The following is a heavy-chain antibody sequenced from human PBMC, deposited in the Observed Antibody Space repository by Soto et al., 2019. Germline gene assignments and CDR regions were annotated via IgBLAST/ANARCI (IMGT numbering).Heavy chain of an antibody. J-gene: IGHJ6*03. D-gene: IGHD3-3*01. CDR3: AKEPHYDFWSGYPYYMDV. CDR2: ISGSGVST. V-gene: IGHV3-23*01. CDR1: SLRNDV. Sequence: SLRNDVISWLPQDHGKELEWVSAISGSGVSTYYADSVKGRFTISRGNSKNTLYLQMNSLRAEDTAVYYCAKEPHYDFWSGYPYYMDVWGKGTTVTVSS.